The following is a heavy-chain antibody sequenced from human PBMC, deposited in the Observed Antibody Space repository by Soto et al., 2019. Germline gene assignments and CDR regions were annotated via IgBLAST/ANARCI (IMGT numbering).Heavy chain of an antibody. J-gene: IGHJ1*01. CDR3: ARDRIAVAGNPGYFQH. D-gene: IGHD6-19*01. Sequence: EVQLVESGGGLVQPGGSLRLSCAASGFTVSSNYMSWVRQAPGKGLEWVSVIYSGGSTYYADSVKGRFTISRDNSKNTLSLEMNSLRAEDTAVYYCARDRIAVAGNPGYFQHWGQGTLVTVSS. CDR1: GFTVSSNY. V-gene: IGHV3-66*01. CDR2: IYSGGST.